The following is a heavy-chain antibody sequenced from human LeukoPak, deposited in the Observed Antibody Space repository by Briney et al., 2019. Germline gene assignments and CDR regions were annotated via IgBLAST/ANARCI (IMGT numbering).Heavy chain of an antibody. CDR2: IYYSGST. J-gene: IGHJ4*02. D-gene: IGHD2-8*01. V-gene: IGHV4-61*08. Sequence: SETLSLTCTVSGGSVSSVVHYWSWIRQPPGKGVEWIGYIYYSGSTNYNPSLKSRVTISVDTSKNQFSLKLSSVTAADTAVYYCASASGVYADLSLAVGYWGQGTLVTVSS. CDR3: ASASGVYADLSLAVGY. CDR1: GGSVSSVVHY.